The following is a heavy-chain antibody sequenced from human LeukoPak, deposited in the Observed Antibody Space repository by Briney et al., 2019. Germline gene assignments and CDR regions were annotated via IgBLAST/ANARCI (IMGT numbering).Heavy chain of an antibody. J-gene: IGHJ6*03. CDR2: IIPIFGTA. CDR3: ARVAKPTYYYYYYMDV. V-gene: IGHV1-69*06. CDR1: GGTFSSYA. Sequence: GASVKVSCKASGGTFSSYAISWVRQAPGQGLEWMGGIIPIFGTANYAQKFQGRVTITADKSTSTAYMELSSLRSEDTAVYYCARVAKPTYYYYYYMDVWGKGTTVTVSS.